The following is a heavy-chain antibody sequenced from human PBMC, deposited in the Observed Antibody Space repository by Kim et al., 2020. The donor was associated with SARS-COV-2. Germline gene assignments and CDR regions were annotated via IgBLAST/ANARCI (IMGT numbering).Heavy chain of an antibody. CDR1: GFTFSSYA. J-gene: IGHJ4*02. CDR3: AKEDEDGSLDY. Sequence: GGSLRLSCAASGFTFSSYAMHWVRQAPGKGLEWVAAISYDGSNKYYADSVKGRFTISRDNSKNTLYLQMNSLRAEDTAVYYCAKEDEDGSLDYWGQGTLVTVSS. V-gene: IGHV3-30-3*01. D-gene: IGHD5-12*01. CDR2: ISYDGSNK.